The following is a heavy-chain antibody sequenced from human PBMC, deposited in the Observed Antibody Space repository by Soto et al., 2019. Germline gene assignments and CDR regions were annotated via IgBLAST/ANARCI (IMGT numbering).Heavy chain of an antibody. Sequence: QVQLQESGPGLVKPSETLSLTCTVSGGSISGYYWGWIRQPPGKGLEWIGYIYHSGRSNSNPSLKGRVTISTDTSKNQFSLKLNSVTAADTAVYYCVRYGSGSYLAYWGQGTLVTVSS. V-gene: IGHV4-59*01. CDR3: VRYGSGSYLAY. J-gene: IGHJ4*02. D-gene: IGHD3-10*01. CDR2: IYHSGRS. CDR1: GGSISGYY.